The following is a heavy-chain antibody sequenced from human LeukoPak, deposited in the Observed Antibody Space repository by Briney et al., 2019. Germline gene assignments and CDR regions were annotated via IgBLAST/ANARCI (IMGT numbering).Heavy chain of an antibody. V-gene: IGHV3-9*01. Sequence: PGGSLRLSCAASGFTFDDYAMHWVRQAPGKGLEWVSGISWNSGSIGYADSVKGRFTISRDNAKNSLYLQMNSPRAEDTALYYCAKARLWFGELTFDPWGQGTLVTVSS. CDR3: AKARLWFGELTFDP. CDR2: ISWNSGSI. D-gene: IGHD3-10*01. CDR1: GFTFDDYA. J-gene: IGHJ5*02.